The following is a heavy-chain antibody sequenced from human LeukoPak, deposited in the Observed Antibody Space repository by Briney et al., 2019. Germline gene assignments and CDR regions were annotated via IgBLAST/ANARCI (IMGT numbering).Heavy chain of an antibody. Sequence: GGSLRLSCAASGFTFSTYGMSWVRQAPGKGLEWVSAISGSGGSTYYADSMKGRFTISRDNSKSTLYLQMNSLRAEDTAVYYCAKGGLGWYAYYYYMDVWGKGTTVTISS. CDR2: ISGSGGST. V-gene: IGHV3-23*01. CDR3: AKGGLGWYAYYYYMDV. D-gene: IGHD6-13*01. J-gene: IGHJ6*03. CDR1: GFTFSTYG.